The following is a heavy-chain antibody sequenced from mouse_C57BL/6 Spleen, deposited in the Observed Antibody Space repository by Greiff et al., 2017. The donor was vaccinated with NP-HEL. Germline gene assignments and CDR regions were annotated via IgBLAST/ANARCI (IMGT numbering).Heavy chain of an antibody. Sequence: QVQLKQSGAELVRPGASVKLSCKASGYTFTDYYINWVKQRPGQGLEWIARIYPGSGNTYYNEKFKGKATLTADKSSSTAYMQLSSLASEDSAVYFCAREGLRKAMDYWGQGTSVTVSS. CDR2: IYPGSGNT. V-gene: IGHV1-76*01. CDR1: GYTFTDYY. J-gene: IGHJ4*01. D-gene: IGHD2-2*01. CDR3: AREGLRKAMDY.